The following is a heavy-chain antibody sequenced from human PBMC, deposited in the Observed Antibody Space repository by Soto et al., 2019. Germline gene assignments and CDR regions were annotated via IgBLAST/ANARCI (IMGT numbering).Heavy chain of an antibody. D-gene: IGHD3-10*01. Sequence: EVHLLESGGGLVQPGGSLRLSCAASGFTFSSYGMSWVRQAPGKGLEWVSAIRVSGGSTYYADSVKGRFTISRDNSKNTVYLQMNSLRDEDTAVYYWAKPVQVGPGYYYAMDVWGQGTTVTVSS. CDR3: AKPVQVGPGYYYAMDV. CDR1: GFTFSSYG. CDR2: IRVSGGST. V-gene: IGHV3-23*01. J-gene: IGHJ6*02.